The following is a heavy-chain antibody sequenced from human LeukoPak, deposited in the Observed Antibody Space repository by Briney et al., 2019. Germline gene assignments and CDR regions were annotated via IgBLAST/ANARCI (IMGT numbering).Heavy chain of an antibody. CDR1: GFTFSNYW. CDR3: AKDRAGTDWYFDL. D-gene: IGHD6-13*01. V-gene: IGHV3-30*18. CDR2: ISYDGSNK. Sequence: PGGSLRLSCAASGFTFSNYWMGWVRQAPGKGLEWVAVISYDGSNKYYADSVKGRFTISRDNSKNTLYLQMNSLRAEDTAVYYCAKDRAGTDWYFDLWGRGTLVTVSS. J-gene: IGHJ2*01.